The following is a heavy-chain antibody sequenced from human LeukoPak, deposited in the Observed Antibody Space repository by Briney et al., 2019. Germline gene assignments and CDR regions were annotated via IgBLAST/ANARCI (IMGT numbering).Heavy chain of an antibody. Sequence: GGSLRLSCAASGFTFSSYEMNWVRQAPGKGVEWVSYISSSGSTIYYAASVKGRFTISRDNAKNSLYLQMNSLRAEDTAVYYCAELGITMIGGVWGKGTTVTISS. J-gene: IGHJ6*04. CDR1: GFTFSSYE. D-gene: IGHD3-10*02. CDR3: AELGITMIGGV. V-gene: IGHV3-48*03. CDR2: ISSSGSTI.